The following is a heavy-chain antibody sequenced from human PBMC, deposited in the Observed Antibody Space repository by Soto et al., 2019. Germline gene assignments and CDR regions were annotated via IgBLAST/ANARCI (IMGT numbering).Heavy chain of an antibody. CDR1: GFTFISYA. V-gene: IGHV3-30-3*01. CDR3: ARSRHGSGSYTHFYYGLDV. CDR2: ISVDGSTE. J-gene: IGHJ6*02. Sequence: QVQLVESGGGVVQPGRSLRLSCAASGFTFISYAMHWVRQAPGKGLEWVAVISVDGSTEYYADSVKGRFTISRDNSKNTVYMQMNSMRSEDTAVYYGARSRHGSGSYTHFYYGLDVWGQGTTVTASS. D-gene: IGHD3-10*01.